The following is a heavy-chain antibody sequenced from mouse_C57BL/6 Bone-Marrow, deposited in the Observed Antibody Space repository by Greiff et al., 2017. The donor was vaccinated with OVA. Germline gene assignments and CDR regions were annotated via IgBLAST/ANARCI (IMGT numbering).Heavy chain of an antibody. CDR1: GYTFTDYY. D-gene: IGHD4-1*01. CDR3: ARGLTGTGFDY. V-gene: IGHV1-26*01. Sequence: EVQLQQSGPELVKPGASVKISCKASGYTFTDYYMNWVKQSHGKSLEWIGDINPNNGGTSYNQKFKGKATLTVDKSSSTAYMELRSLTSEDSAVYYCARGLTGTGFDYWGQGTTLTVSS. CDR2: INPNNGGT. J-gene: IGHJ2*01.